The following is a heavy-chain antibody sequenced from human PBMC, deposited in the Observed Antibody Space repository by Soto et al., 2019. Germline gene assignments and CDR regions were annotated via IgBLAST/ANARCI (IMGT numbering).Heavy chain of an antibody. D-gene: IGHD7-27*01. CDR3: ARDPKTSGGQHWAFNYFDS. CDR2: ISYDGTNK. J-gene: IGHJ4*02. V-gene: IGHV3-30-3*01. CDR1: GFSFSISP. Sequence: PGGSLRLSCAASGFSFSISPMHWVRQAPGKGPEWVALISYDGTNKFYADSVKGRFTISRDNSKSTLYLQVDSLRPEDAAVYYCARDPKTSGGQHWAFNYFDSWDQGTLVTVSS.